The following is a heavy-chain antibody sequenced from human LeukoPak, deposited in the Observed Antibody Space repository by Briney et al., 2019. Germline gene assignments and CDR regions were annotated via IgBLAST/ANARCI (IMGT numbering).Heavy chain of an antibody. D-gene: IGHD5-12*01. CDR3: ARDRRYGGYYDFDY. Sequence: SETLSLTCTVSGGSISSSSYYWGWIRQPPGKGLEWIGSIYYSGSTYYNPSLKSRVTISVDTSKNQFSLKLSSVTAADTAVYYCARDRRYGGYYDFDYWGQGTLVTVSS. J-gene: IGHJ4*02. CDR2: IYYSGST. V-gene: IGHV4-39*07. CDR1: GGSISSSSYY.